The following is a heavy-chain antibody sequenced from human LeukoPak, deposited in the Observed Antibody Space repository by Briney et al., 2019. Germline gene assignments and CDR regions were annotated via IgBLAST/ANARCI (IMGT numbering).Heavy chain of an antibody. Sequence: GRSLRLSCAASGFTFSSYAMSWVRQAPGKGLEWVSAISGSGGSTYYADSVKGRFTISRDNSKNTLYLQMNSLRAEDTAVYYCAKAVLLWFGELYYWGQGTLVTVSS. CDR1: GFTFSSYA. V-gene: IGHV3-23*01. CDR3: AKAVLLWFGELYY. D-gene: IGHD3-10*01. CDR2: ISGSGGST. J-gene: IGHJ4*02.